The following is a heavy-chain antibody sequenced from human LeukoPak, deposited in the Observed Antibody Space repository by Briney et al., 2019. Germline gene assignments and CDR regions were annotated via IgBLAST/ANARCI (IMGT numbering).Heavy chain of an antibody. Sequence: ASVKVSCKASGYTFTGYYMHWVRQAPGQGLEWMGWINPNSGGTNYAQKFQGRVTMTRDTSISTAYMELIRLRSNDTAVYYCARPRAMVRGVIAGHWFDPWGQGTLVTVSS. CDR3: ARPRAMVRGVIAGHWFDP. V-gene: IGHV1-2*02. D-gene: IGHD3-10*01. CDR2: INPNSGGT. CDR1: GYTFTGYY. J-gene: IGHJ5*02.